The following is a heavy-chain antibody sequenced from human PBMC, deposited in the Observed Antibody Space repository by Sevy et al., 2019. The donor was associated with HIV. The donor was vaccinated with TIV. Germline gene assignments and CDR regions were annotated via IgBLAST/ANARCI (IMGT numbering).Heavy chain of an antibody. CDR3: ARKYDSSGYFDY. V-gene: IGHV3-23*01. CDR2: ISGSGGSGDKT. J-gene: IGHJ4*02. D-gene: IGHD3-22*01. CDR1: GFTFSRYA. Sequence: GGSLRLSCAASGFTFSRYAMNWVRQAPGKGLEWVSGISGSGGSGDKTNYADSVKGRFTISRDDSKNSLYLQLNSLRAEVTAIYYCARKYDSSGYFDYWGQGTLVTVS.